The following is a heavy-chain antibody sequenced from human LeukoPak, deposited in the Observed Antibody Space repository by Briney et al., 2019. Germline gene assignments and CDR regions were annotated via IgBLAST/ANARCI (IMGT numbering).Heavy chain of an antibody. D-gene: IGHD3-10*01. J-gene: IGHJ3*02. CDR3: ARDAVGDSGAFDI. CDR1: GFTFSDHY. CDR2: TRNKANSYTT. V-gene: IGHV3-72*01. Sequence: GSLRLSCAASGFTFSDHYMDWVRPAPGKGLEWVGRTRNKANSYTTEYAASVKGRFTISRDDSKNSLYLQMNSLKTEDTAVYYCARDAVGDSGAFDIWGQGTMVTVSS.